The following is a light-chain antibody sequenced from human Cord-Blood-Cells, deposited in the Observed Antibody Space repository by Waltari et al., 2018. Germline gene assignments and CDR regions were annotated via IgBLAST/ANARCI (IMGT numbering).Light chain of an antibody. CDR3: SSYTSSSTL. Sequence: QSALTQPAHESGSPGQSITISCTGTSSDVGGYNYVSWYQQHPGKAPKLMIYDVSKRPSGVSNRFSGSKSGNTASLTISGLQAEDEADYYCSSYTSSSTLFGGGTKLTVL. CDR1: SSDVGGYNY. CDR2: DVS. J-gene: IGLJ2*01. V-gene: IGLV2-14*01.